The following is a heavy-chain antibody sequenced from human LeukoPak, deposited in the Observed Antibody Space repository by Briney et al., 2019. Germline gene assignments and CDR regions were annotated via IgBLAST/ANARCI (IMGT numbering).Heavy chain of an antibody. J-gene: IGHJ4*02. CDR1: GYTFTGYY. CDR3: ARDPVLRYFDWSGGEYYFDY. D-gene: IGHD3-9*01. CDR2: INPNSGGT. V-gene: IGHV1-2*02. Sequence: GASVKVSCKASGYTFTGYYMHWVRQAPGQGLEWMGWINPNSGGTNYAQKFQGRVTMTRDTSISTAYMELSRLRSDDTAVYYCARDPVLRYFDWSGGEYYFDYWGQGTLVTVSS.